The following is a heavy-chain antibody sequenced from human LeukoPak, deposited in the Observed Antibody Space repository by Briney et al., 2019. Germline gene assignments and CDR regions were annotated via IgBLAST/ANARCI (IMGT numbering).Heavy chain of an antibody. D-gene: IGHD3-10*01. Sequence: PSETLSLTCTVSGGSISSYFWGWIRQPAGKGLEWIGHIYTSGTTNDNPSLKSRVTMSVDTSKDQCSLRLSSVTAADTAVYYCARHRFGWFDPWGQGTLVTVSS. CDR2: IYTSGTT. V-gene: IGHV4-4*07. CDR3: ARHRFGWFDP. J-gene: IGHJ5*02. CDR1: GGSISSYF.